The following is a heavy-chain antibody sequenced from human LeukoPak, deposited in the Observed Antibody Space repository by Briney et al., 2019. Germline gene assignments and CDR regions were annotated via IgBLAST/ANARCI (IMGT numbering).Heavy chain of an antibody. V-gene: IGHV3-23*01. J-gene: IGHJ4*02. D-gene: IGHD4-17*01. CDR2: LSDSGGDT. Sequence: GGSLRLSCATSGFTFNSYAMSWVRQAPGKGLEWVSGLSDSGGDTDYADSVKGRFTISRDHSRNKLYLQMNSLRSEDTAVYYCAKDAMATVTYFDYWGQGSLVTVS. CDR1: GFTFNSYA. CDR3: AKDAMATVTYFDY.